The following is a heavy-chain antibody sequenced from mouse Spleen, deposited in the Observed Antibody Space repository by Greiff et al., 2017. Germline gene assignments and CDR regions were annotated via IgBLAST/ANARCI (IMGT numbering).Heavy chain of an antibody. CDR1: GFTFSSYG. CDR2: ISSGGSYT. V-gene: IGHV5-6*01. J-gene: IGHJ1*03. D-gene: IGHD1-1*01. CDR3: ASTPSYYYGSSYGYFDV. Sequence: EVQLVESGGDLVKPGGSLKLSCAASGFTFSSYGMSWVRQTPDKRLEWVATISSGGSYTYYPDSVKGRFTISRDNAKNTLYLQMSSLKSEDTAMYYCASTPSYYYGSSYGYFDVWGTGTTVTVSS.